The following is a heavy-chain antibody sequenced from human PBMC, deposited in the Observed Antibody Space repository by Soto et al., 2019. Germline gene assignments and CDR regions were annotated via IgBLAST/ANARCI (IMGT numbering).Heavy chain of an antibody. Sequence: GASVKVSCKASGYTFTDYYTHWVRQAPGQGLEWMGWINPNSGDTYYAQRFQGRVTMTRDTSISSAYMELSRLRSDDTAVYYCARPRGSLSWYYYALDVWGQGTTVTVSS. D-gene: IGHD2-15*01. CDR2: INPNSGDT. CDR1: GYTFTDYY. V-gene: IGHV1-2*02. CDR3: ARPRGSLSWYYYALDV. J-gene: IGHJ6*02.